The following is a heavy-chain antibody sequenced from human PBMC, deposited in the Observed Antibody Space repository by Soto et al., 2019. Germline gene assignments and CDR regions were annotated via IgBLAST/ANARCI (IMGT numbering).Heavy chain of an antibody. CDR3: IAADYGGIVDY. J-gene: IGHJ4*01. D-gene: IGHD4-17*01. CDR1: GASVNSPPYS. Sequence: QILLQESGPGLVKPSETLSLICAVSGASVNSPPYSWTWVRQPPGKGLEWIGYVHNSGSTKYDPSFQSRVSISLDTSKNHLSLRLTSVTAADAAVYYCIAADYGGIVDYLGHGTLVSVSS. CDR2: VHNSGST. V-gene: IGHV4-61*03.